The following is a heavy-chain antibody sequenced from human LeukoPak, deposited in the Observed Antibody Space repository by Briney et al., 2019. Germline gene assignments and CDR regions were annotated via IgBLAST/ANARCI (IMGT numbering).Heavy chain of an antibody. CDR2: MNPNSGNT. D-gene: IGHD2-21*01. CDR1: GYTFTTYD. V-gene: IGHV1-8*01. CDR3: ARVAGNCGGDCYRLVY. J-gene: IGHJ4*02. Sequence: GASVKVSCKASGYTFTTYDINWVRQATGQGLEWMAWMNPNSGNTGYAQKFQGRVTMTRNTSISTAYMALSSLRSEDTAVYYCARVAGNCGGDCYRLVYWGQGTLVTVAS.